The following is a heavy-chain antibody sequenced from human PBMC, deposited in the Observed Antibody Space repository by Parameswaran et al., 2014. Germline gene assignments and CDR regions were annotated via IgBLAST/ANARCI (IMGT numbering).Heavy chain of an antibody. CDR2: IKQDGSEK. V-gene: IGHV3-7*03. CDR3: ARGYVWGSYFWGGGMYYFDY. Sequence: RWIRQPPGKGLEWVANIKQDGSEKYYVDSVKGRFTISRDNAKNSLYLQMNSLRAEDTAVYYCARGYVWGSYFWGGGMYYFDYWGQGTLVTVSS. D-gene: IGHD3-16*01. J-gene: IGHJ4*02.